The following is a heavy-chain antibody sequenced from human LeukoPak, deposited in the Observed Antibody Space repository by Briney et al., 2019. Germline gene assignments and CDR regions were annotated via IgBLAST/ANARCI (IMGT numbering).Heavy chain of an antibody. Sequence: GGSLRLSCAASGFTFSSYWMHWVRQPPGKGLEWVSGISWNSGSIDYADSVKGRFTISRDNAKSSLYLQMNSLRVEDTAFYYCAKDNRRHYTSGPNPDSLHWGQGALVTVSS. V-gene: IGHV3-9*01. CDR3: AKDNRRHYTSGPNPDSLH. D-gene: IGHD6-19*01. CDR1: GFTFSSYW. J-gene: IGHJ4*02. CDR2: ISWNSGSI.